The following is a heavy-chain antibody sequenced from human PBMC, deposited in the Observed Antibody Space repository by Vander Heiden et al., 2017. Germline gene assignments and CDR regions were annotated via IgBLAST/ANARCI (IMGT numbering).Heavy chain of an antibody. J-gene: IGHJ4*02. Sequence: EVQLVESGGGLVKPGGSLRLSCAASGFTFSSYSMNWVRQAPGKGLEWVSSISSSSRYIDYADSVKGRFTISRDNAKNSLYLKMNSLRAEDTAVYYCARERGIVADWGQGTLVTVSS. D-gene: IGHD6-25*01. CDR3: ARERGIVAD. CDR2: ISSSSRYI. V-gene: IGHV3-21*01. CDR1: GFTFSSYS.